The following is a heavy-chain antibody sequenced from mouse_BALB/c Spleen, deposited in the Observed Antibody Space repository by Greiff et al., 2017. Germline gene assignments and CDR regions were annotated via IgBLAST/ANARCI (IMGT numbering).Heavy chain of an antibody. CDR1: GFTFSDYY. D-gene: IGHD1-1*01. CDR2: ISDGGSYT. Sequence: EVQGVESGGGLVKPGGSLKLSCAASGFTFSDYYMYWVRQTPEKRLEWVATISDGGSYTYYPDSVKGRFTISRDNAKNNLYLQMSSLKSEDTAMYYCARAPSLLRYPAWFAYWGQGTLVTVSA. V-gene: IGHV5-4*02. J-gene: IGHJ3*01. CDR3: ARAPSLLRYPAWFAY.